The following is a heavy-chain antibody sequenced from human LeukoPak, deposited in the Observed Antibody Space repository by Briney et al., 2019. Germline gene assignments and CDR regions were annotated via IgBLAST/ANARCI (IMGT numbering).Heavy chain of an antibody. J-gene: IGHJ4*02. CDR3: ATAGAYYDILTGSLFHPYYFDY. V-gene: IGHV1-24*01. Sequence: ASVKVSCKVSGYTLIELSMHWVRQAPGKGLEWMGGFDPEDGETIYAQKFQGRVTMTEDTSTDTAYMELSSLRSEDTAVYYCATAGAYYDILTGSLFHPYYFDYWGQGTLVTVSS. CDR1: GYTLIELS. CDR2: FDPEDGET. D-gene: IGHD3-9*01.